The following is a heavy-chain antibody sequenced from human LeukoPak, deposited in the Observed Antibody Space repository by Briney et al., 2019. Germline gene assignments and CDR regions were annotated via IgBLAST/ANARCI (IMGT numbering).Heavy chain of an antibody. V-gene: IGHV1-2*02. J-gene: IGHJ4*02. CDR3: ATQSGWGRRRQVDY. CDR2: INPNNGGT. D-gene: IGHD6-25*01. CDR1: GYSFIGYY. Sequence: GASVKVSCKASGYSFIGYYLLWVRQAPGQGLEWMGWINPNNGGTLYAQKFQGRVTMTRDTSITTAFMELSSLRSEDTAVYYCATQSGWGRRRQVDYWGQGTLVTVSS.